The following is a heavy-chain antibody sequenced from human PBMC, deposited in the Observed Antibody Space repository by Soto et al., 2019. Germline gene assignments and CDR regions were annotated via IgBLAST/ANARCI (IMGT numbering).Heavy chain of an antibody. D-gene: IGHD3-22*01. CDR1: GFTFSNYG. CDR3: AREKRTYYYDSSDLRDPEY. V-gene: IGHV3-33*01. CDR2: IWYDGSNK. Sequence: PGGSLRLSCAASGFTFSNYGMHWVRQAPGKGLEWVAVIWYDGSNKYYADSVKGRFTISRDNSKNTLYLQMNSLRAEDTAVYYCAREKRTYYYDSSDLRDPEYWGQGTQV. J-gene: IGHJ4*02.